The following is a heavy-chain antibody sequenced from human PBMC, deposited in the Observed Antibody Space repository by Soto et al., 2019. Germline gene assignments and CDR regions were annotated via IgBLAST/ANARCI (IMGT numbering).Heavy chain of an antibody. CDR3: GLKQWLVGAFDI. D-gene: IGHD6-19*01. V-gene: IGHV4-34*01. CDR2: INHSGST. CDR1: GGSFSGYY. J-gene: IGHJ3*02. Sequence: SETLSLTCAVYGGSFSGYYWSWIRQPPGKGLEWIGEINHSGSTNYNPSLKSRVTISVDTSKNQFSLKLSSVTAADTAVYYCGLKQWLVGAFDIWGQGTMVTVSS.